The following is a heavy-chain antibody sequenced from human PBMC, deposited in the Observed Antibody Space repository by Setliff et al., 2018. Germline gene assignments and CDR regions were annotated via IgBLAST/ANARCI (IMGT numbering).Heavy chain of an antibody. V-gene: IGHV4-4*07. CDR1: GGSISSYY. D-gene: IGHD5-12*01. CDR3: ARGPKRWLQLTTRNFDY. CDR2: IYIGGSA. Sequence: SETLSLTCTVSGGSISSYYWSWIRQPAGKGLEWIGHIYIGGSANYNPSLKSRVTMSIDTSKNQFSLKLSSVTDADTAVYYCARGPKRWLQLTTRNFDYWGQGTLVTVSS. J-gene: IGHJ4*02.